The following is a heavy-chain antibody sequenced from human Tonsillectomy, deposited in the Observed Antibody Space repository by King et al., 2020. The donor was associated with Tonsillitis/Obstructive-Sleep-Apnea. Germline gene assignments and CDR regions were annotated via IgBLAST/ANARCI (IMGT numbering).Heavy chain of an antibody. CDR1: GFSLSNARMG. J-gene: IGHJ5*02. Sequence: TLKESGPVLVKPTETLTLTCTVSGFSLSNARMGVSWIRQPPGKALEWLAHIFSNDEKSYSTSLKSRLTISKDTSKSQVVLTMTYMDPVDTATYYCARDRGTCSSTSCRNWFDPWGQGTLVTVSS. V-gene: IGHV2-26*01. CDR3: ARDRGTCSSTSCRNWFDP. CDR2: IFSNDEK. D-gene: IGHD2-2*01.